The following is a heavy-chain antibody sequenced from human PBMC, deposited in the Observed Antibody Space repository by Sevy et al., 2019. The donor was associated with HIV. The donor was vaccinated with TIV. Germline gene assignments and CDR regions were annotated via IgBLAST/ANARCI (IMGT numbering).Heavy chain of an antibody. Sequence: VGSLRLSCAASGFTFNNAWMSWVRQAPGKGLEWVGRIKSKTDGGTTDYAAPVKGRFTISRDDSKNTLYLQMNSLKTEDTAVYYCTTGAYYYDSGGYRGFDYWGQGTLVTVSS. V-gene: IGHV3-15*01. CDR3: TTGAYYYDSGGYRGFDY. CDR1: GFTFNNAW. CDR2: IKSKTDGGTT. D-gene: IGHD3-22*01. J-gene: IGHJ4*02.